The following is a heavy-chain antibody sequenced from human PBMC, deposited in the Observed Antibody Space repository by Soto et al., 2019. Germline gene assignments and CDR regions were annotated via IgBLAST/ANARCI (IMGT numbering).Heavy chain of an antibody. D-gene: IGHD4-17*01. CDR2: LTGNGGTT. CDR3: AKDLSRWPHYAFDS. J-gene: IGHJ5*01. V-gene: IGHV3-23*01. CDR1: GFTFSNFG. Sequence: PGGSLRLSCEASGFTFSNFGMSWVRQAPGKGLEWVSGLTGNGGTTYYADFVKGRFTISRDNSKNALYMQMNGLRPEDTAVYYCAKDLSRWPHYAFDSWGQGTLVTVSS.